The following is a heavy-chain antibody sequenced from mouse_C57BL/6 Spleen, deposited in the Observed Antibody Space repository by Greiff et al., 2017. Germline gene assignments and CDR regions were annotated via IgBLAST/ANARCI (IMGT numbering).Heavy chain of an antibody. CDR3: ARGELRLRGWFAY. Sequence: EVKLMESGPGMVKPSQSLSLTCTVTGYSITSGYDWHWIRHFPGNKLEWMGYISYSGSTNYNPSLKSRISITHDTSKNHFFLKLNSVTTEDTATYYCARGELRLRGWFAYWGQGTLVTVSA. CDR2: ISYSGST. D-gene: IGHD3-2*02. CDR1: GYSITSGYD. V-gene: IGHV3-1*01. J-gene: IGHJ3*01.